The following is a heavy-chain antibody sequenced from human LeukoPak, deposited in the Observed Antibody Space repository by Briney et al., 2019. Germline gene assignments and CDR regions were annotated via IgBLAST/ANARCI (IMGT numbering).Heavy chain of an antibody. V-gene: IGHV1-18*01. D-gene: IGHD5-18*01. Sequence: ASVKVSCKASGYTFTSVGISWVRQAPGQGLEWMGWSSAYNGNTNYAQKFQGRVTMTTDTSTSTAYMEVRSLRSDDTAVYYCTRDLGVDTTMIFFDYWGQGSLVTVSS. J-gene: IGHJ4*02. CDR1: GYTFTSVG. CDR2: SSAYNGNT. CDR3: TRDLGVDTTMIFFDY.